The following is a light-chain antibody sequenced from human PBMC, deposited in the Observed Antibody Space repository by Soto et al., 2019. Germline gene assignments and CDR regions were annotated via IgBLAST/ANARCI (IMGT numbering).Light chain of an antibody. Sequence: DIQMTQSPSRVSASVGDTVTITCRASEDITTWMAWYQQKPGKAPKLLIYDASTLQEGVSSRFSGSGSGTEFILTISSLQPGDSATYYCQQYNGYYVFGQGTKVDIK. CDR3: QQYNGYYV. CDR1: EDITTW. V-gene: IGKV1-5*01. J-gene: IGKJ2*01. CDR2: DAS.